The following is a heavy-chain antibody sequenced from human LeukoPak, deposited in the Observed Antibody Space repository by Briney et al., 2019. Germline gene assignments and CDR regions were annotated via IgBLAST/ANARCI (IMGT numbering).Heavy chain of an antibody. J-gene: IGHJ4*02. D-gene: IGHD1-26*01. V-gene: IGHV3-74*01. CDR2: INSDGSST. CDR1: GFTFSSYW. Sequence: GGSLRLSCAASGFTFSSYWMHWVRQAPGRGLVWVSRINSDGSSTSYADSVKGRFTISRDNAKNTLYLQMNSLRAEDTAVYYCARERVGATESYYFDYWGQGTLVTVSS. CDR3: ARERVGATESYYFDY.